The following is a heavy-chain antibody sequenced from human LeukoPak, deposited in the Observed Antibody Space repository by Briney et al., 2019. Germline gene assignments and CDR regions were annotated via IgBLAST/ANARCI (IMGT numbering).Heavy chain of an antibody. Sequence: GASVKVSCKASGYTFTGYYMHWVRQAPGQGLEWMGWINPNSGGTNYAQKFQGRVTMTRDTSISTAYMELNRLRSDDTAVYYCARVGRWFGELLIDYWGQGTLVTVSS. V-gene: IGHV1-2*02. CDR1: GYTFTGYY. D-gene: IGHD3-10*01. J-gene: IGHJ4*02. CDR2: INPNSGGT. CDR3: ARVGRWFGELLIDY.